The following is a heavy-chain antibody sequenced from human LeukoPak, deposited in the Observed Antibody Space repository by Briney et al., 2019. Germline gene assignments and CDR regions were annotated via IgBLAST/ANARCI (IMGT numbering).Heavy chain of an antibody. Sequence: GGSLRLSCAASGFTFSSYAMHWVRQAPGKGLEWVAVISSDGNNKYYADSVKGRFTISRDNSKNTLYLQMNSLRAEDTAMYYCARDPTVSNFHDAFDIWGQGTMVTVSS. CDR3: ARDPTVSNFHDAFDI. V-gene: IGHV3-30-3*01. CDR1: GFTFSSYA. J-gene: IGHJ3*02. CDR2: ISSDGNNK. D-gene: IGHD4-17*01.